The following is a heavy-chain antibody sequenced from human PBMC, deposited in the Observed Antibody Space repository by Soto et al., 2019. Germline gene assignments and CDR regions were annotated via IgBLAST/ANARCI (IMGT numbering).Heavy chain of an antibody. D-gene: IGHD3-22*01. J-gene: IGHJ4*02. Sequence: GGSLRLSCAASGLTLSSYAMHWVRPDPGQGLERVAVISYEGSNKYYADTVRGRFTITRDNSKNTLYLQMNSLRAKDTAVYYCARVLGESSGYQHPPFDYWGQGTLITVSS. CDR3: ARVLGESSGYQHPPFDY. CDR2: ISYEGSNK. CDR1: GLTLSSYA. V-gene: IGHV3-30-3*01.